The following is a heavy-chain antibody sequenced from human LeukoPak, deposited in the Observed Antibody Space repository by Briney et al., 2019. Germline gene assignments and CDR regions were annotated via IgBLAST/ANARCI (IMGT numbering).Heavy chain of an antibody. CDR2: IYTSGST. D-gene: IGHD6-19*01. CDR1: GGSISSGSYY. CDR3: ARAPAVAGPFDY. J-gene: IGHJ4*02. Sequence: PSETLSLTCTVSGGSISSGSYYWSWIRQPAGKGLEWIGRIYTSGSTNYNPSLKSRVTISVDTSKNQFSLKLSSVTAADTAVYYCARAPAVAGPFDYWGQGTLVTVSS. V-gene: IGHV4-61*02.